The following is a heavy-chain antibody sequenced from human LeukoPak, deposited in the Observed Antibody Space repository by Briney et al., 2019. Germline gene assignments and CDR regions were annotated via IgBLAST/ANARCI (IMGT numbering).Heavy chain of an antibody. J-gene: IGHJ3*02. V-gene: IGHV1-8*01. Sequence: ASVKVSCKASGYTFTSYDINWVRQATGQGLERMGWMNPNSGNTGYDQTFQGRVTMTRHNYISTDHIELSSLRSEDTAVYYCPRWWNGSGGYDAFDIWGQGTKVTVSS. CDR1: GYTFTSYD. CDR2: MNPNSGNT. CDR3: PRWWNGSGGYDAFDI. D-gene: IGHD3-10*01.